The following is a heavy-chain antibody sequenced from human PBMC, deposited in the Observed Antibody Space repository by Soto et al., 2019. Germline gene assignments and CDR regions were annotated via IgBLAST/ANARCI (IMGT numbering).Heavy chain of an antibody. Sequence: GGSLRLSCAASGFTFSSYAMSWVRQAPGKGLEWVSAISGSGGSTYYADSVKGRFTISRDNSKNTLYLQMNSLRAEDTAVYYCARPSYFDWLCPFVGWGQGTLVTVSS. J-gene: IGHJ4*02. D-gene: IGHD3-9*01. CDR2: ISGSGGST. CDR1: GFTFSSYA. V-gene: IGHV3-23*01. CDR3: ARPSYFDWLCPFVG.